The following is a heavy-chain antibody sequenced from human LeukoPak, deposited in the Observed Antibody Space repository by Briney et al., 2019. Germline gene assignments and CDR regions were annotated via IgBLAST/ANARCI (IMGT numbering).Heavy chain of an antibody. CDR3: ATGEDFISDY. V-gene: IGHV4-59*08. Sequence: SETLSLTCTVSGGSISSYYWSWIRQPPGKGLEWIGYIYYSGSTNYNPSLKSRVTISVDTSKNQFSLKLSSVTAADTAVYYCATGEDFISDYWGQGTLVTVSS. D-gene: IGHD3-10*01. J-gene: IGHJ4*02. CDR1: GGSISSYY. CDR2: IYYSGST.